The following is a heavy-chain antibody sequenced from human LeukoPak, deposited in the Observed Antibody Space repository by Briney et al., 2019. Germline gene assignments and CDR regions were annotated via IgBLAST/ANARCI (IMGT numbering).Heavy chain of an antibody. CDR1: GYSFTSYW. CDR2: IYPGDSDT. Sequence: HGESLKISCKGSGYSFTSYWIGWVRQLPGNGLEWMGIIYPGDSDTRYSPSFQGQVTISADKSISTAYLQWSSLKASDTAMYYCARRTYYYDSSGYYYGGSHTPNWFDPWGQGTLVTVSS. J-gene: IGHJ5*02. CDR3: ARRTYYYDSSGYYYGGSHTPNWFDP. D-gene: IGHD3-22*01. V-gene: IGHV5-51*01.